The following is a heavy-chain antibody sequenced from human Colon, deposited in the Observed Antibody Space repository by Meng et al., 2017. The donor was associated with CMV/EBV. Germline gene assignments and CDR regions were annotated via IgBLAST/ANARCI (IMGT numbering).Heavy chain of an antibody. J-gene: IGHJ3*01. D-gene: IGHD4-17*01. V-gene: IGHV4-38-2*02. CDR3: AREGTDYGDSRMAFDV. CDR1: GYSISSGYY. CDR2: IYHSGST. Sequence: SETLSLTCTVSGYSISSGYYWGWSRQPPGQGLEWIGNIYHSGSTYYNPSLKSRVTISVDTSKNQFSLKLSSVTAADTAFYFCAREGTDYGDSRMAFDVWGRGTMVTVSS.